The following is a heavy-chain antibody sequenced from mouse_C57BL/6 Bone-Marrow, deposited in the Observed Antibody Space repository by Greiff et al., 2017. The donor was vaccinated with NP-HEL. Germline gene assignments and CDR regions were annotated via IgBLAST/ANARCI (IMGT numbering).Heavy chain of an antibody. CDR1: GYTFTDYY. J-gene: IGHJ4*01. CDR3: ARTPYYARDY. CDR2: INPYNGGT. Sequence: EVQLVESGPVLVKPGASVKMSCKASGYTFTDYYMNWVKQSHGKSLEWIGVINPYNGGTSYNQKFKGKATLTVDKSYSTVYMELNSLTSEDSAVYYCARTPYYARDYWGQGTSVTVSS. V-gene: IGHV1-19*01.